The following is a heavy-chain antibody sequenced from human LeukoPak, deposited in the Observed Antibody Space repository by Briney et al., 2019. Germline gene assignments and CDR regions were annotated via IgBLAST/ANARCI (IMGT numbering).Heavy chain of an antibody. D-gene: IGHD3-22*01. CDR2: IYYSGST. Sequence: SETLSLTCTVSGGSTSPYHWGWIRQPPGKGLEWTGYIYYSGSTNYNPSLKSRVTISVDTSKNQFSLKLSSVTAADTAVYYCARERSSGYYPDYYYYYGMDVWGQGTTVTVSS. V-gene: IGHV4-59*01. J-gene: IGHJ6*02. CDR3: ARERSSGYYPDYYYYYGMDV. CDR1: GGSTSPYH.